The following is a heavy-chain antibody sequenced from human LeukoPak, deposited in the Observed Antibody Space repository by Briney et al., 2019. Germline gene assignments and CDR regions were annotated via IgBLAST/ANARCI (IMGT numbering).Heavy chain of an antibody. V-gene: IGHV3-30*04. Sequence: PGGSLRLSCAASGFTFSDYPMYWVRQAPGKGLEWVAVISYDASNDFYRDSVRGRFTISRDNARNTVYLQMDTLKPEDTAVYYCARSPGFPSGYMDVWGKGTMVIVSS. CDR1: GFTFSDYP. CDR2: ISYDASND. D-gene: IGHD1-14*01. CDR3: ARSPGFPSGYMDV. J-gene: IGHJ6*03.